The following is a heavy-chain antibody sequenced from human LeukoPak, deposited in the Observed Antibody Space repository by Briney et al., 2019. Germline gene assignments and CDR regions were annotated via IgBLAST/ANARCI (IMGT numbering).Heavy chain of an antibody. CDR2: IYSSGST. D-gene: IGHD5-18*01. CDR1: GGSISSYY. Sequence: SETLSLTCIVSGGSISSYYWSWIRQPPGKGLEWIGYIYSSGSTDYNPSLKSRVTISLDTSNHQLSLKLTSVTAADTAVYYCARHVGIHLWSLYFDYWRQGSLVTVSS. J-gene: IGHJ4*02. V-gene: IGHV4-59*08. CDR3: ARHVGIHLWSLYFDY.